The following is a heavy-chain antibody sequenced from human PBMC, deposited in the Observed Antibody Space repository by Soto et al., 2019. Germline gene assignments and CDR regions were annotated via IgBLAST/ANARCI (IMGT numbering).Heavy chain of an antibody. V-gene: IGHV6-1*01. Sequence: KQSQTLSLTCAISGDSVSSNRAAWNWIRQSPSRGLEWLGRTYYRSKWYNDYAVSVKSRITINPDTSKNQFSLQLNSVTPEDTSVYYCARDCRVIGDWNNCFYPWGQGTLVTVSS. J-gene: IGHJ5*02. D-gene: IGHD1-1*01. CDR3: ARDCRVIGDWNNCFYP. CDR1: GDSVSSNRAA. CDR2: TYYRSKWYN.